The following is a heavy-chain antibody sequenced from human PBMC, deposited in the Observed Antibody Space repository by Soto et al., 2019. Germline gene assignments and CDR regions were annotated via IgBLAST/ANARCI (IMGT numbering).Heavy chain of an antibody. CDR2: ISAYNGNT. Sequence: ASVKVSCKASGYTFTSYGISWVRQAPGQGLEWMGWISAYNGNTNYAQKLQGRVNMTTDTSTSTAYMELWSLRSDDTVIYYCARAVRGFGVVIKTNPAPPDYWGQGTLVTVSS. CDR1: GYTFTSYG. D-gene: IGHD3-3*01. CDR3: ARAVRGFGVVIKTNPAPPDY. J-gene: IGHJ4*02. V-gene: IGHV1-18*01.